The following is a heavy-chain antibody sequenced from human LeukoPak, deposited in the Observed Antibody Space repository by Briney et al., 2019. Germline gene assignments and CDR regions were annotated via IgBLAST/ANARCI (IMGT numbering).Heavy chain of an antibody. Sequence: PGGSLRLSCAASGFTFRSYWMSWVRQAPGKGLEWVATINQDVSQIKYVDSVKGRFTISRDNAKNSLYLQMNSLRAEDTAVYYCAKLGYNRWDFDYWGQGTVVTVSS. CDR1: GFTFRSYW. CDR2: INQDVSQI. J-gene: IGHJ4*02. D-gene: IGHD6-13*01. CDR3: AKLGYNRWDFDY. V-gene: IGHV3-7*01.